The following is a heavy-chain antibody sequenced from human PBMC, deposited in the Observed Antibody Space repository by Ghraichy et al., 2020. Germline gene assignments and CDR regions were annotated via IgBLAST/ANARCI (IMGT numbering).Heavy chain of an antibody. Sequence: GSLRLSCAGSGFSFNTYVKGWVRQAPGKGLEWVSAISGSGGKTYYADSVQGRFTISRDNSKNTLYLQMNSLRGEDTAVYFCATLYDFADYYFDYWGQGTLVTVSS. V-gene: IGHV3-23*01. CDR1: GFSFNTYV. CDR3: ATLYDFADYYFDY. J-gene: IGHJ4*02. D-gene: IGHD4-17*01. CDR2: ISGSGGKT.